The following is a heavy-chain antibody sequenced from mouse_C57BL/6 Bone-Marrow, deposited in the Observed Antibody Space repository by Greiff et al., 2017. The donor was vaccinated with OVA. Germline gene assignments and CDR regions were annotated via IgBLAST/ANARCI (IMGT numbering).Heavy chain of an antibody. V-gene: IGHV1-59*01. CDR1: GYTFTSYW. CDR3: ARLEALRLYYFDY. J-gene: IGHJ2*01. Sequence: QVQLQQPGAELVRPGTSVKLSCKASGYTFTSYWMHWVKQRPGQGLEWIGVIDPSDSYTNYNQKFKGKATLTVDTSASTAYMQLSSLTSEDSAVYYCARLEALRLYYFDYWGKGTTLTVSS. CDR2: IDPSDSYT.